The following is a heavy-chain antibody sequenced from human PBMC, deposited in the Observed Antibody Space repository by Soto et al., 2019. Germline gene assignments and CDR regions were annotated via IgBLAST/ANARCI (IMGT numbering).Heavy chain of an antibody. Sequence: SETLSLTCSVSGDSVSSDIYFWTWIRQPPGKGLEWIAYISYTGDTNYNPSLKSRVTISVDTSRNQFSLTLTPVTAADTAVYFCARIVVRATVDLWGQGSLVT. CDR2: ISYTGDT. CDR1: GDSVSSDIYF. V-gene: IGHV4-61*01. J-gene: IGHJ5*02. D-gene: IGHD2-15*01. CDR3: ARIVVRATVDL.